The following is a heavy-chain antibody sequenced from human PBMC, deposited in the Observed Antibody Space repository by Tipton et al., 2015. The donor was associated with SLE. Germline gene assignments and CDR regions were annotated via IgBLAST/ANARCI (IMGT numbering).Heavy chain of an antibody. V-gene: IGHV4-61*02. CDR1: GGSVSSGSYF. CDR3: ARLFTYTSSSPYFDF. Sequence: TLSLTCTVSGGSVSSGSYFWSWIRQPAGKGLECIGRIYTSGSTNYNPSLKSRVTISVDTSKNQFSLKVYSVTAADTALYYCARLFTYTSSSPYFDFWGQGTLVTVSS. D-gene: IGHD6-6*01. CDR2: IYTSGST. J-gene: IGHJ4*02.